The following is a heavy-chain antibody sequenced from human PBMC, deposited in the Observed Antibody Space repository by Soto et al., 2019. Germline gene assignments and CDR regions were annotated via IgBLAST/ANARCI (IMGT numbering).Heavy chain of an antibody. D-gene: IGHD3-16*01. V-gene: IGHV4-39*01. CDR2: IYYSGST. CDR3: ASPTLGAFDI. CDR1: GGSISSSNYY. Sequence: SETLSLTCTVSGGSISSSNYYWGWIRQPPGKGLEWIGSIYYSGSTAYNSSLKSRVTMSVDTSKNQLSLRPSSVTAADTAVYYCASPTLGAFDIWGQGTMVTVSS. J-gene: IGHJ3*02.